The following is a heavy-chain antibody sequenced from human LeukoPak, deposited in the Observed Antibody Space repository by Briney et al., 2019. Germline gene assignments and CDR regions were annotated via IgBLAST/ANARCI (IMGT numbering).Heavy chain of an antibody. CDR2: IYSGGST. D-gene: IGHD3-9*01. V-gene: IGHV3-53*04. CDR1: GFTVSSNH. J-gene: IGHJ4*02. CDR3: ARVYYDILTGYYLDY. Sequence: GGSLRLSCAASGFTVSSNHMSWVRQAPGKGLEWVSVIYSGGSTYYADSVKGRFTISRHNSKNTLYLQMNSLRAEDTAVYYCARVYYDILTGYYLDYWGQGTLVTVSS.